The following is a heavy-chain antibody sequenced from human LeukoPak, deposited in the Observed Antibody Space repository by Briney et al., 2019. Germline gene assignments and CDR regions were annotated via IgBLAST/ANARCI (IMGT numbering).Heavy chain of an antibody. V-gene: IGHV3-23*01. J-gene: IGHJ6*02. CDR2: ISGSGGST. CDR1: GFTFSSYA. D-gene: IGHD3-3*01. CDR3: AKGATYYDFWSGYSSLNYCYYGMDV. Sequence: GGSLRLSCAASGFTFSSYAMSWVRQAPGKGLEWVSAISGSGGSTYYADSVKGRFTISRDNSKNTLYLQMNSLRAEDTAVYYCAKGATYYDFWSGYSSLNYCYYGMDVWGQGTTVTVSS.